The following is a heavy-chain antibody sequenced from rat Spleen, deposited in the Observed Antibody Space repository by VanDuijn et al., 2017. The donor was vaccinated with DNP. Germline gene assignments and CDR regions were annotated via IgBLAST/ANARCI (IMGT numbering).Heavy chain of an antibody. CDR2: ITYDGSKT. CDR3: ATHRGY. V-gene: IGHV5S10*01. Sequence: EVQLVESGGGLVQPGRSLKVSCAASGFTFSDYNMAWVRQAPKKGLEWVATITYDGSKTYYRDSVKGRFTISRDNAKSTLYLQMDSLRSEDTATYYCATHRGYWGQGVMVTVSS. J-gene: IGHJ2*01. CDR1: GFTFSDYN.